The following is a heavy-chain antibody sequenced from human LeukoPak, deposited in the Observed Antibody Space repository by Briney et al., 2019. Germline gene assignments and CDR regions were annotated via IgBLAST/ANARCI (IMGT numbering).Heavy chain of an antibody. V-gene: IGHV3-23*01. CDR3: ARDSSGWSKNY. CDR2: ISGSGDNT. Sequence: SGGSLRLSCAASGFTFSTDAMTWVRQAPGQGLQWVSAISGSGDNTYYDDSVKGRFTISRDNSKNMMYLQMNSLRAEDTAVYYCARDSSGWSKNYWGQGTLVTVAS. D-gene: IGHD6-19*01. CDR1: GFTFSTDA. J-gene: IGHJ4*02.